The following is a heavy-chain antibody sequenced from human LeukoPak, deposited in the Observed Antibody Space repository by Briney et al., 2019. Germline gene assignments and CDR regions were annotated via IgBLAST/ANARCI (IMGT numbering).Heavy chain of an antibody. CDR1: GGSIRSGDYP. J-gene: IGHJ4*02. CDR2: IDYSGSS. CDR3: AREGDYDFWSGYYSDY. V-gene: IGHV4-30-4*01. Sequence: SQTLSLTCTVSGGSIRSGDYPWHWIRQPPGKGLEWIGYIDYSGSSSCNPSLKSRATISVDTSKNQFSLKLSSVTAADTAVYYCAREGDYDFWSGYYSDYWGQGTLVTVSS. D-gene: IGHD3-3*01.